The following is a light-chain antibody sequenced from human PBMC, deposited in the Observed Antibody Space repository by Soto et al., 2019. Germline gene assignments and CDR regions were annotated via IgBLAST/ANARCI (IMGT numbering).Light chain of an antibody. V-gene: IGLV2-14*01. Sequence: PSPFFGPPGSPLPIPSPGTTRNIGFYHYVSWYQQYPGKAPKLLIYVVTIRPSGISSRFSGSKSGPTASLTISGLRDEEEADYYCSSYSNGDSYFFGTGTKVTVL. J-gene: IGLJ1*01. CDR1: TRNIGFYHY. CDR3: SSYSNGDSYF. CDR2: VVT.